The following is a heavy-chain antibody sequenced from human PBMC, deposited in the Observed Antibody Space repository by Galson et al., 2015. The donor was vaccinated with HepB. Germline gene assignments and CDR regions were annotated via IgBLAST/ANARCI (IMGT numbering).Heavy chain of an antibody. Sequence: SVKVSCKASGGTFSSYAISWVRQAPGQGLEWMGGIIPIFGIANYAQKFQGRVTITADESTSTAYMELSSLRSEDTAVYYCAQEVDDFWSGYRTNYYYYGMDVWGQGTTVTVSS. V-gene: IGHV1-69*13. CDR2: IIPIFGIA. CDR1: GGTFSSYA. CDR3: AQEVDDFWSGYRTNYYYYGMDV. D-gene: IGHD3-3*01. J-gene: IGHJ6*02.